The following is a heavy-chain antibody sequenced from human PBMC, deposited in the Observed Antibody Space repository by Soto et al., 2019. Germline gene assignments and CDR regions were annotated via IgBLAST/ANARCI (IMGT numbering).Heavy chain of an antibody. CDR3: AKSPRGEMATD. D-gene: IGHD5-12*01. J-gene: IGHJ4*02. V-gene: IGHV1-18*01. CDR2: INTYNGMT. CDR1: GYTFINYH. Sequence: QVQLVQSGGEVTKPGASVTVFCKASGYTFINYHITWVRQAPGQGLEWMAWINTYNGMTDYAQRFQGRVTMTRDTSTSTAYMELRNLGSDDTAVYFCAKSPRGEMATDWGQGTLVTVSS.